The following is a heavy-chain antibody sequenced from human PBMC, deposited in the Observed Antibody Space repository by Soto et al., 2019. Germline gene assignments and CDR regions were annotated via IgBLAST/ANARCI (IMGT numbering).Heavy chain of an antibody. Sequence: SETLSLTCTVSGGSISNSDYYWSWVRQNPGKGLEWIGHIYHSGRTYYNPSLKSRVTISVDTSKNQFSLNLSSVTAADTAVYYCARWVEVSLDYLDFWGQGTPVLGSS. J-gene: IGHJ4*02. D-gene: IGHD2-15*01. V-gene: IGHV4-31*03. CDR3: ARWVEVSLDYLDF. CDR1: GGSISNSDYY. CDR2: IYHSGRT.